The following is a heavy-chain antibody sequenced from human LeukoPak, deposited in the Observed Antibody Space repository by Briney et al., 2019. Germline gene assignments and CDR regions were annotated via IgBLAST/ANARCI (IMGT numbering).Heavy chain of an antibody. Sequence: SETLSLTCTVSGGSIGTYYWSWIRQSPGKGLEWIGYIYVTGTRYNPYLQSRVTISVDRSRNQFFLKMSSVTAADTAVYYCARHIGGGIEDLDVWGKGTKVIVSS. J-gene: IGHJ6*04. CDR2: IYVTGT. V-gene: IGHV4-59*08. CDR3: ARHIGGGIEDLDV. CDR1: GGSIGTYY. D-gene: IGHD3-16*02.